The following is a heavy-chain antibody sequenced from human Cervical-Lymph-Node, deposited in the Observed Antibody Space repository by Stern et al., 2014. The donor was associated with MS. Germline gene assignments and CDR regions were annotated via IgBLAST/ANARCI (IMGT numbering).Heavy chain of an antibody. CDR2: IIPIFGTA. CDR1: GGTFSSYA. D-gene: IGHD3-22*01. V-gene: IGHV1-69*01. Sequence: QMQLVQSGAEVKKPGSSVKVSCKASGGTFSSYAISWVRQAPGQGLEWMGGIIPIFGTATYAQKFQGRVTITADESTSTAYMELSSLRSEDTAVYYCARDMKGYYYDSSGFDYWGQGTLVTVSS. CDR3: ARDMKGYYYDSSGFDY. J-gene: IGHJ4*02.